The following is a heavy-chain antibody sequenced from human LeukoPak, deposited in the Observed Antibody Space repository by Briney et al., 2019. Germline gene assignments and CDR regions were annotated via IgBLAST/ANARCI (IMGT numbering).Heavy chain of an antibody. Sequence: GGSLRLSCAASGFTFSSYWMSWVRQAPGKGLEWVSGISGNGISTYYADSVKGRFTISRDNSKNTLYLQMNSLRAEDTAVYYCARAPLGRGYYPSWGQGTLVTVSS. CDR2: ISGNGIST. CDR3: ARAPLGRGYYPS. CDR1: GFTFSSYW. D-gene: IGHD3-3*01. J-gene: IGHJ4*02. V-gene: IGHV3-23*01.